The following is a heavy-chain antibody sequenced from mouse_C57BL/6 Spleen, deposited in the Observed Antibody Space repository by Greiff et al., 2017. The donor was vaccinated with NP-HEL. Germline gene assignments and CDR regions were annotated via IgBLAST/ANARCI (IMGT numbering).Heavy chain of an antibody. V-gene: IGHV1-7*01. J-gene: IGHJ1*03. D-gene: IGHD1-1*01. CDR1: GYTFTSYW. Sequence: VQLQQSGAELAKPGASVKLSCKASGYTFTSYWMHWVKQRPGQGLEWIGYINPSSGYTKYNQKFKDKATLTADKSSSTAYMQLCSLTYEDSAVYYGARQVVERDFDVWGTGTTVTVSS. CDR3: ARQVVERDFDV. CDR2: INPSSGYT.